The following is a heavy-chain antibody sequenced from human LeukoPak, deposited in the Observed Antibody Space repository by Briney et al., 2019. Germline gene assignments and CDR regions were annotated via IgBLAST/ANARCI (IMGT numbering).Heavy chain of an antibody. CDR3: GRYSSGYPPYYYGMDV. Sequence: GESLKISCKGSGYTFTSYWIGWVRQMPGKGLEWMGIIYPGDSDTRHSPSFQGQVTISADKSISTAYLQWSSLKAPDTAVYYCGRYSSGYPPYYYGMDVWGQGTTVTVSS. CDR1: GYTFTSYW. J-gene: IGHJ6*02. CDR2: IYPGDSDT. D-gene: IGHD3-22*01. V-gene: IGHV5-51*01.